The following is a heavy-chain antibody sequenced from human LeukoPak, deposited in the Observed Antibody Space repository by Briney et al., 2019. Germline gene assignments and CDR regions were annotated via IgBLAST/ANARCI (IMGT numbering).Heavy chain of an antibody. J-gene: IGHJ6*03. CDR1: GYTFTSYG. CDR3: ARNYYGSGSYYRYYYYMDV. CDR2: ISAYNGNT. Sequence: ASVKVSCKASGYTFTSYGISWVRQAPGQGLEWMGWISAYNGNTNYAQKLQGRVTMTTDTSTSTAYMELRSLRSDDTAVYYCARNYYGSGSYYRYYYYMDVWGKGTTVTVSS. V-gene: IGHV1-18*01. D-gene: IGHD3-10*01.